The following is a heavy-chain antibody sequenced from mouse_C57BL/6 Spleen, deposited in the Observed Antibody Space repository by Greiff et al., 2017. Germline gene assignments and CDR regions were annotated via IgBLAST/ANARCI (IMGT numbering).Heavy chain of an antibody. CDR1: GFTFSSYA. J-gene: IGHJ2*01. CDR2: ISDGGSYT. D-gene: IGHD3-2*02. V-gene: IGHV5-4*01. Sequence: EVKVVESGGGLVKPGGSLKLSCAASGFTFSSYAMSWVRQTPEKRLEWVATISDGGSYTYYPDNVKGRFTISRDNAKNNLYLQMSHLKSEDTAMYYCAREEDSSGYFDYWGQGTTLTDSS. CDR3: AREEDSSGYFDY.